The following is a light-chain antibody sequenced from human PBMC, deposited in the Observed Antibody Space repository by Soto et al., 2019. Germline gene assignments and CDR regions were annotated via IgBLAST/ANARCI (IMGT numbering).Light chain of an antibody. J-gene: IGKJ1*01. V-gene: IGKV3D-20*02. Sequence: VLTQSPGTLSLSPGERATLSCRASQSVSNNYLAWYQQKPGQAPRLLIYGASNRATGIPDRFSGGGSGTNFTLTISSLEPEDFAVYYCQQRSDWPWTFGQGTKVDIK. CDR3: QQRSDWPWT. CDR1: QSVSNNY. CDR2: GAS.